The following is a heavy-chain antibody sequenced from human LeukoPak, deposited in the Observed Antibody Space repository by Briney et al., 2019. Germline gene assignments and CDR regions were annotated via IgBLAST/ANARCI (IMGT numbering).Heavy chain of an antibody. Sequence: GRSLRLSCAASGFTFSNYGMHWVRQAPGKGLEWVTIIWYDGSNKYYADSVKGRFTISRDNSKNTLFLQMNSLRAEDTAVYYCARDKLTGNAFDIWGQGTMVTVSP. CDR3: ARDKLTGNAFDI. CDR2: IWYDGSNK. D-gene: IGHD3-10*01. J-gene: IGHJ3*02. CDR1: GFTFSNYG. V-gene: IGHV3-33*01.